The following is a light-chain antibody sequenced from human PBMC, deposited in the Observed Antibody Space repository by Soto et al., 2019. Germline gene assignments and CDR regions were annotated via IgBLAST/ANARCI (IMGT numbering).Light chain of an antibody. CDR1: QSISSW. V-gene: IGKV1-5*03. J-gene: IGKJ3*01. Sequence: DIQMTQSPSTLSTSVGDKVTITCRASQSISSWLAWYQQKPGKAPNLLIYKASSLGSGVPSRFSGSGSGTEFTLTISGLQPDDFATYYCQQYSSFPLTFGPGTKVEIK. CDR3: QQYSSFPLT. CDR2: KAS.